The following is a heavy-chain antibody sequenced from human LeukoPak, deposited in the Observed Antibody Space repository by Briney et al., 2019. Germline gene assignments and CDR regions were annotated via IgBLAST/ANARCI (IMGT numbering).Heavy chain of an antibody. Sequence: GGSLRLSCTASGFRFSDFWMHWVRQAPGKGLEWVSRIRGDWHDTTYADSVKGRFTISRDNAQNTLYLQMNSLRVEDTAVYYCARGGHEPIWGQGTMVTVSS. CDR2: IRGDWHDT. CDR3: ARGGHEPI. J-gene: IGHJ3*02. V-gene: IGHV3-74*01. CDR1: GFRFSDFW.